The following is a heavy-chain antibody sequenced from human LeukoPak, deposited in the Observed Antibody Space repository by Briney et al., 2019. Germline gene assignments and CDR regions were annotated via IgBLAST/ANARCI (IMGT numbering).Heavy chain of an antibody. J-gene: IGHJ4*02. Sequence: SSETLSLTCTVSGGSISSSSFYWVWIRQPPGKVLEWIGSIHYSGTTYYNPSLKSRVTISVDTSKNQFSLKLSSVTAADTAVYHCGRNGVYDRSVDYWGQGTLVTVSS. D-gene: IGHD3-22*01. CDR2: IHYSGTT. CDR3: GRNGVYDRSVDY. CDR1: GGSISSSSFY. V-gene: IGHV4-39*01.